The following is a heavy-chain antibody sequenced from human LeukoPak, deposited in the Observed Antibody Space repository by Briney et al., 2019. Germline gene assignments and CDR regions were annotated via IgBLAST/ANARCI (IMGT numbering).Heavy chain of an antibody. Sequence: PSETLSLTCTVSGDSISTYYWSWIRQPAGKGLEWIRRIYISGRTNYNPSFESRVTLSLDTSKNQFSLKLSSVTAADTAVYYCARVSSGYWFDPWGQGTLVTVSS. J-gene: IGHJ5*02. D-gene: IGHD6-6*01. CDR3: ARVSSGYWFDP. CDR2: IYISGRT. CDR1: GDSISTYY. V-gene: IGHV4-4*07.